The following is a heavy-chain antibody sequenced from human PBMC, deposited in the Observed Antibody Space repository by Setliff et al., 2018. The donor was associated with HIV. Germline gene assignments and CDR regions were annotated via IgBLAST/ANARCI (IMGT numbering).Heavy chain of an antibody. CDR2: IDTDNGYR. Sequence: ASVKVSCKASGYTFSEYAIHWVRQAPGQRLEWMGRIDTDNGYRSYSPKLQGRVSISMDTSKNQFSLKLHSVTAADTAIYHCAKGGASSHWLGPWGQGTLVTVSS. CDR1: GYTFSEYA. D-gene: IGHD3-16*01. CDR3: AKGGASSHWLGP. V-gene: IGHV1-3*04. J-gene: IGHJ5*02.